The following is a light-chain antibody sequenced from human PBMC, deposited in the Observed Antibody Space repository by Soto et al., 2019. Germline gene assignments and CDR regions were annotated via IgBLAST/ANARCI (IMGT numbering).Light chain of an antibody. V-gene: IGKV3-11*01. CDR1: QSVTRN. CDR2: DAS. J-gene: IGKJ5*01. CDR3: QQRAKSPLT. Sequence: EIVLTQSPATLSLSPGGRATLSCRASQSVTRNLAWYQQKPGRAPRLLIYDASNRATGIPARFSGSGSGTEFALTITSLEPEDFAVYYCQQRAKSPLTFCQGTRLESK.